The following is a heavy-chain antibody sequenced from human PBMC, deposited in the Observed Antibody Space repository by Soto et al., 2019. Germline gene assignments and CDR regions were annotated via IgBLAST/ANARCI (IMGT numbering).Heavy chain of an antibody. V-gene: IGHV1-46*01. CDR1: GYTFTRYY. D-gene: IGHD3-22*01. CDR3: ARDAYYYDSSGYFYYFDY. J-gene: IGHJ4*02. CDR2: INPSGGST. Sequence: GASVKVSCKASGYTFTRYYMHWVRQAPGQGLEWMGIINPSGGSTSYAQKFQGRVTMTRDTSTSTVYMELSSLRSEDTAVYYCARDAYYYDSSGYFYYFDYWGQGTLVTVSS.